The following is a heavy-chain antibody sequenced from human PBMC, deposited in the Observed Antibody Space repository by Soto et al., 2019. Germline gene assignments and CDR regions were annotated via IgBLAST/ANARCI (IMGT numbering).Heavy chain of an antibody. J-gene: IGHJ4*02. Sequence: SETLSLTCTVSGGSISPHYWSWIRQPPGKGLEWVGYIYYGGTTSYNPSLKSRVTISLDTSNNQFSLKLSSVTAADKAVYYCARHPGYYDILTGYSTYYFDYWGQGILVT. CDR1: GGSISPHY. V-gene: IGHV4-59*08. CDR3: ARHPGYYDILTGYSTYYFDY. D-gene: IGHD3-9*01. CDR2: IYYGGTT.